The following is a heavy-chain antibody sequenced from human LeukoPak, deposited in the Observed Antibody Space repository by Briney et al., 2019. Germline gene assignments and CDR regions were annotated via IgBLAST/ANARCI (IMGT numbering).Heavy chain of an antibody. J-gene: IGHJ4*02. CDR1: GFTFNNYA. D-gene: IGHD3-22*01. Sequence: GGSLRLSCAGSGFTFNNYAMSWVRQAPGKGLEWVANIKQDGNKKNYVDSVKGRFTISRDNAKNSLYLQMNSLRAEDTAVYYCATPLDYYDSSGYHQGGDWGQGTLVTVSS. CDR3: ATPLDYYDSSGYHQGGD. CDR2: IKQDGNKK. V-gene: IGHV3-7*03.